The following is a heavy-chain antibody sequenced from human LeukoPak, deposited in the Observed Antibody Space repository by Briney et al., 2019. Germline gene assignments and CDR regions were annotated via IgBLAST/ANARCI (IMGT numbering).Heavy chain of an antibody. Sequence: RGSLRLSCAASGFTVSSNYMSWVRQAPGKGLEWVSIIYSGGTTYYTDSVKGRFTISGDNSKNTLYLQMNSLRAEDTAMYYCAGSTVITSFDYWGQGTLVTVSS. CDR3: AGSTVITSFDY. V-gene: IGHV3-53*01. J-gene: IGHJ4*02. CDR2: IYSGGTT. CDR1: GFTVSSNY. D-gene: IGHD4-11*01.